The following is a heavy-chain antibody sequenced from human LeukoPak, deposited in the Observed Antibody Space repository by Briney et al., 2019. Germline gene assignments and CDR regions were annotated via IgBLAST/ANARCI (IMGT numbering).Heavy chain of an antibody. CDR3: ARDSADGYNEWCINFDI. CDR1: GGTFSSYA. D-gene: IGHD5-24*01. J-gene: IGHJ3*02. CDR2: IIPIFGTA. V-gene: IGHV1-69*05. Sequence: SVKVSCKASGGTFSSYAISWVRQAPGQGLEWMGGIIPIFGTANYAKKFQGRVTITTDESTSTAYMELSSLRSEDTAVYYCARDSADGYNEWCINFDIWGQGTMVTVSS.